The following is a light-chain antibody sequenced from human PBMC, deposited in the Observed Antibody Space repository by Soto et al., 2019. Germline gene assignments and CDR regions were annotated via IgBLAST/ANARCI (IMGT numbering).Light chain of an antibody. Sequence: DIQMTQSPSTLSASVGDRVTITCRAGQSISGWLAWYQPKPGKAPNLLIYKASSLKSGVPSRFSGSGSGTEYTLTISSLQPDEFATYYCQQYNSYPITFGGGTKVEI. V-gene: IGKV1-5*03. CDR3: QQYNSYPIT. J-gene: IGKJ4*01. CDR1: QSISGW. CDR2: KAS.